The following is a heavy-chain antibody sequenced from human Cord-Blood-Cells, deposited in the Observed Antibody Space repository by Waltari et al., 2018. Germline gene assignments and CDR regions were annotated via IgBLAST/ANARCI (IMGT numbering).Heavy chain of an antibody. CDR3: ARHDFRGSSSFDY. Sequence: QLQLQESGPGLVKPSETLSLTCTVSGGPIRSSSYYWVCIRQPPGKGLEWIGSIYYSGSTYYNPSLKSRVTISVDTSKNQFSLKLSSVTAADTAVYYCARHDFRGSSSFDYWGQGTLVTVSS. J-gene: IGHJ4*02. V-gene: IGHV4-39*01. D-gene: IGHD6-6*01. CDR1: GGPIRSSSYY. CDR2: IYYSGST.